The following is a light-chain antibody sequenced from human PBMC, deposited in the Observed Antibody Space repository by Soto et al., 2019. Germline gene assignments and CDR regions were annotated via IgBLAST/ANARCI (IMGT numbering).Light chain of an antibody. CDR1: QTITRNY. V-gene: IGKV3-20*01. CDR2: GAS. Sequence: EIVLTQSPGTLSLSPGERATLSCRASQTITRNYLAWYQQKSGQAPRLLIYGASDRATGIPDRFSGSGSGTDFTLTISRLEPEDFAVYFCQQYETSPRTFGQGTKVEIK. J-gene: IGKJ1*01. CDR3: QQYETSPRT.